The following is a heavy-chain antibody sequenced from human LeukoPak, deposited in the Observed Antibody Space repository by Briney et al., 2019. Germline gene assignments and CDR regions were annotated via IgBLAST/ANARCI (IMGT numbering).Heavy chain of an antibody. Sequence: SETLSLTCTVSGGSINNYYWSWLRQPPGKGLEWIGFIHSSGTTDYSPSLRSRVTISLDTSKTQFSLELRSVTAADTAVYYCAIPAGDFYGYALHLWGQGAMVTVSS. CDR1: GGSINNYY. D-gene: IGHD4-17*01. V-gene: IGHV4-4*09. CDR2: IHSSGTT. J-gene: IGHJ3*01. CDR3: AIPAGDFYGYALHL.